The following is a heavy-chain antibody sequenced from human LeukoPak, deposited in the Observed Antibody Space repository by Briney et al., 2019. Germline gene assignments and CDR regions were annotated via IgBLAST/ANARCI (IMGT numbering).Heavy chain of an antibody. D-gene: IGHD3-10*01. J-gene: IGHJ3*02. CDR1: RGSLSNYQ. CDR3: ALMVRGEWNDAFDI. Sequence: PSETLSLTCKISRGSLSNYQWSWIRQSPGKGLEWIGYISYTGSADYNPSLQSRVTISVDTSKNQFSLKLSSVTAADTAVYYCALMVRGEWNDAFDIWGQGTMVTVSS. CDR2: ISYTGSA. V-gene: IGHV4-59*12.